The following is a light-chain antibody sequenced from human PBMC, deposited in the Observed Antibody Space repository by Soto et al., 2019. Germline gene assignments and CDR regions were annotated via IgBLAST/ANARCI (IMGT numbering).Light chain of an antibody. Sequence: QSALTQPASVSGSPGQSITISCTGTSSDVGGYNYVSWYQQHPGKAPKLMIYEVSNRPSGVSNRFSGSKSGNTASLTISGPQAGDGADYYCSSYTARSTLVFGGGTKLPVL. CDR3: SSYTARSTLV. V-gene: IGLV2-14*01. CDR1: SSDVGGYNY. J-gene: IGLJ3*02. CDR2: EVS.